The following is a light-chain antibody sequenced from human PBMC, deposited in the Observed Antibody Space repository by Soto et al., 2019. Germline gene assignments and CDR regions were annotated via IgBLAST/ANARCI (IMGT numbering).Light chain of an antibody. CDR1: SNDVGGYNY. J-gene: IGLJ1*01. CDR2: DVS. V-gene: IGLV2-14*03. CDR3: SSYTTSNTRQIV. Sequence: QTVLTKPASVSGSPGQSITISCTGTSNDVGGYNYVSWYQHHPGKAPKLMIYDVSNRHSGVSNRFSGSKSGNTASLTIFGLQPEDEADYYCSSYTTSNTRQIVFGTGTKVTVL.